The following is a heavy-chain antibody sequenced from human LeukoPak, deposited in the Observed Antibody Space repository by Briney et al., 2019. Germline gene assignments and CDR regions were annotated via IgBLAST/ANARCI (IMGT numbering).Heavy chain of an antibody. D-gene: IGHD2-2*01. V-gene: IGHV4-38-2*02. CDR1: GYSISRGYY. CDR3: VVVVPAAILYYYYYMDV. J-gene: IGHJ6*03. Sequence: MSSETLSLTCSVSGYSISRGYYWGWIRQPPGKGLEWVGSIYYSGSTYYNPSLKSRVTISVDTSKNQFSLKLSSVTAADTAVYYCVVVVPAAILYYYYYMDVWGKGTTVTVSS. CDR2: IYYSGST.